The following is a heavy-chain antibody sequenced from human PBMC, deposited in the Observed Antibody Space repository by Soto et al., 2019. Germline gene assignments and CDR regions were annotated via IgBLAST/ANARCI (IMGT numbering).Heavy chain of an antibody. Sequence: QVQLQESGPGLVKPSQTLSLTCTVSGGSMNSGGYCWSWIRQHPGEGLEWIGCISYGGTTSYNPSLNSRVILSVDTPKNQFSLKLTSVTAADTAVYYCSRGILVWGQGTLITVSS. J-gene: IGHJ4*02. V-gene: IGHV4-31*03. CDR2: ISYGGTT. CDR1: GGSMNSGGYC. D-gene: IGHD2-15*01. CDR3: SRGILV.